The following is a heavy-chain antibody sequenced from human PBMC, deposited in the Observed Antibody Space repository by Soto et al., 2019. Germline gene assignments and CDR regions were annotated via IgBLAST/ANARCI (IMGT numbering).Heavy chain of an antibody. CDR2: ISGSGGST. CDR1: VYTFSRFA. V-gene: IGHV3-23*01. Sequence: GYPRISSPASVYTFSRFAMSWVRQASGKGLEWVSAISGSGGSTYYADSVKGRFTISRDSSKNTLYLQMNSLRAEDTAVYYCPKDSLLHYHFSSGPQSPGSSFHPLCQRTLVSFSS. J-gene: IGHJ5*02. CDR3: PKDSLLHYHFSSGPQSPGSSFHP. D-gene: IGHD3-3*01.